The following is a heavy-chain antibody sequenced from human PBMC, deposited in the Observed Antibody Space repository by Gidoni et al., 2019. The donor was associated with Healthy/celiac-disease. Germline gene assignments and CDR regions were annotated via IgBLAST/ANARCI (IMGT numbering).Heavy chain of an antibody. CDR3: ARHHPNYDYVWGSPAYFDY. D-gene: IGHD3-16*01. V-gene: IGHV4-59*08. CDR2: IYYSGST. Sequence: QVQLQESGPGLVKPSETLSLTCTVSGGSLSSYYWSWIRQPPGKGLEWIGYIYYSGSTNYNPSLKSRVTISVDTSKNQFSLKLSSVTAADTAVYYCARHHPNYDYVWGSPAYFDYWGQGTLVTVSS. J-gene: IGHJ4*02. CDR1: GGSLSSYY.